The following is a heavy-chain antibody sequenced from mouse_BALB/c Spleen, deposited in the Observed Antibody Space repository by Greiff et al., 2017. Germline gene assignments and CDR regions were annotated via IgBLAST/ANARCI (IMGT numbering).Heavy chain of an antibody. CDR1: GYTFTSYW. J-gene: IGHJ3*01. CDR2: INPSNGRT. Sequence: VQLQQPGAELVKPGASVKLSCKASGYTFTSYWMHWVKQRPGQGLEWIGEINPSNGRTNYNEKFKSKATLTVDKSSSTAYMQLSSLTSEDSAVYYCARGGGIYYGNYGAYWGKGLWSLSLQ. D-gene: IGHD2-1*01. V-gene: IGHV1S81*02. CDR3: ARGGGIYYGNYGAY.